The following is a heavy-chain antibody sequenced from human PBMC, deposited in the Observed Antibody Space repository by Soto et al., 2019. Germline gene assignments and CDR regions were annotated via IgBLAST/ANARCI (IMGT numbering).Heavy chain of an antibody. CDR1: GGTFSSYA. D-gene: IGHD2-15*01. CDR3: AIDHSKLGVAATPLEYWFDP. V-gene: IGHV1-69*01. Sequence: QVQLVQSGAEVKKPGSSVKVSCKASGGTFSSYAISWVRQAPGQGLEWMGGIIPIFGTANYAQKFQGRVTITADEATSTAYMELSSLRSEDTAVYYCAIDHSKLGVAATPLEYWFDPWVQGTLVTVSS. CDR2: IIPIFGTA. J-gene: IGHJ5*02.